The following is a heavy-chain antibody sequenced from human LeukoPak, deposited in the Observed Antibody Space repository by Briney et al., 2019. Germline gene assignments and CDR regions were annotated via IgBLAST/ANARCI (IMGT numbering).Heavy chain of an antibody. CDR2: IIPIFGTA. CDR3: AACSGGSCYVDY. V-gene: IGHV1-69*05. D-gene: IGHD2-15*01. Sequence: ASVKVSCKASGGTFSSYAISWVRQAPGQGLEWMGRIIPIFGTANYAQKFQGRVTITTDESTSTAYMELRSLRSEDTAVYYCAACSGGSCYVDYWGQGTLVTVSS. J-gene: IGHJ4*02. CDR1: GGTFSSYA.